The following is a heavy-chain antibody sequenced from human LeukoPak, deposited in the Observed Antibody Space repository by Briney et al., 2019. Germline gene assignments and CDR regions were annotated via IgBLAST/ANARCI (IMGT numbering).Heavy chain of an antibody. D-gene: IGHD3-22*01. J-gene: IGHJ4*02. CDR3: ARHPAHYYDSSGYYVFDY. V-gene: IGHV4-39*01. CDR2: IYYSGST. CDR1: GGSISSSSYY. Sequence: SETLSLTCTVSGGSISSSSYYWGWIRQPPGKRLEWIGSIYYSGSTYYNPSLKSRVTISVDTSKNHFSLMLSSVTAADTAVYYCARHPAHYYDSSGYYVFDYWGQGTLVTVSS.